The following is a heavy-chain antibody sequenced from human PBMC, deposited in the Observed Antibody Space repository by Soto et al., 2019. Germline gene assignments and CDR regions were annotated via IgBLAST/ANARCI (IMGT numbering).Heavy chain of an antibody. Sequence: EVQLVESGGGLVQPGGSLRLSCAASGFTVSSNYMSWVRQAPGKGLEWVSVIYSGGSTYYADSVKGRFTISRHNSKNTXYXXMNSLRAEDTAVYYCARKHPHSIIAAAGTDWAFDIWGQGTMVTVSS. V-gene: IGHV3-53*04. CDR1: GFTVSSNY. D-gene: IGHD6-13*01. CDR3: ARKHPHSIIAAAGTDWAFDI. CDR2: IYSGGST. J-gene: IGHJ3*02.